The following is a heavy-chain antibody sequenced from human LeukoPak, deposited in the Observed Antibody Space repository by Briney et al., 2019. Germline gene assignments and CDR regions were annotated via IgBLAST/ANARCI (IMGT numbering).Heavy chain of an antibody. CDR2: ISYDGSNK. J-gene: IGHJ4*02. CDR1: GFTFSSYA. D-gene: IGHD6-19*01. CDR3: ARELYGSGLMDY. Sequence: GGSLRLSCAASGFTFSSYAMHWVRQAPGKGLEWVAVISYDGSNKYYADSVKGRFTISRDNSKNTLYLQMNSLRAEDTAVYYCARELYGSGLMDYWGQGTLVTVSS. V-gene: IGHV3-30*04.